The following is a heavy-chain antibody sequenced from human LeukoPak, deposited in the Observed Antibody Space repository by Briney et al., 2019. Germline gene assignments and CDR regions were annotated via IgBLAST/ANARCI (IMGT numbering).Heavy chain of an antibody. Sequence: KPSQTLSLTRAVSGGSISSGGYSWSWIRQPPGKGLEWIGYIYHSGSTYYNPSLKSRVTISVDRSRNQFSLKLSSVTAADTAVYYCARHSSYYYGLGSYYFDYWGQGTLVTVSS. D-gene: IGHD3-10*01. J-gene: IGHJ4*02. CDR1: GGSISSGGYS. V-gene: IGHV4-30-2*01. CDR2: IYHSGST. CDR3: ARHSSYYYGLGSYYFDY.